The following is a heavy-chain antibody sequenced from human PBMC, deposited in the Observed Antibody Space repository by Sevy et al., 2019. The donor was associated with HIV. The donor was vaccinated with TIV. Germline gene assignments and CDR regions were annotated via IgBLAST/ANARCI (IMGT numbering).Heavy chain of an antibody. Sequence: GGSLRLSCAASGFTFSSYATSWVRQAPGKGLEWVSAISGSGGSTYYADSGKGRFTISRDNSKNTLYLQMNSLRAEDTAVYYCAKVGGPEGGYDYWGQGTLVTVSS. J-gene: IGHJ4*02. D-gene: IGHD1-26*01. CDR3: AKVGGPEGGYDY. CDR2: ISGSGGST. V-gene: IGHV3-23*01. CDR1: GFTFSSYA.